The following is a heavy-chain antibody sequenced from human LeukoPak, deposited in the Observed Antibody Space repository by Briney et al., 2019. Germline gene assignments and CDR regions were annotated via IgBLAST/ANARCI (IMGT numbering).Heavy chain of an antibody. CDR2: INHSGST. CDR3: ASRVGATNGGY. J-gene: IGHJ4*02. V-gene: IGHV4-34*01. Sequence: SETLSLTCAVYGGSFSGYYWSWIRQPPGKGLEWIGEINHSGSTNYNPSLKSRVTISVDTSKNQFSLKLSSVTAADTAVYYCASRVGATNGGYWGQGTLVTVSS. CDR1: GGSFSGYY. D-gene: IGHD1-26*01.